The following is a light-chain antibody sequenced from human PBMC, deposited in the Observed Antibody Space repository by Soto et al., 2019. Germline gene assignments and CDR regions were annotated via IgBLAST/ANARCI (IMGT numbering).Light chain of an antibody. V-gene: IGKV4-1*01. CDR1: QSVLYTANNKNY. CDR3: QQHYRTPRT. Sequence: DIVMTQSPDSLAVSLGERATINCKSSQSVLYTANNKNYLAWYQKKPGQPPKLLIYWASTRESGVPDRFSGSGSGTDFTLTISSLQAEDVAVYYCQQHYRTPRTFGGGTKVDIK. J-gene: IGKJ4*01. CDR2: WAS.